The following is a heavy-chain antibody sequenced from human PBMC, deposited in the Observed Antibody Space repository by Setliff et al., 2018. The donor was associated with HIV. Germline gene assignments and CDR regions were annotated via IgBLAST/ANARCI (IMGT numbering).Heavy chain of an antibody. D-gene: IGHD5-18*01. J-gene: IGHJ6*02. CDR1: GYTFTSYY. Sequence: ASVKVSCKASGYTFTSYYMHWVRQAPGQGLEWMGIINPSSGSTWYAQKFQGRVTMTGDTSTNTLYMELSSLRAEDTAVYYCAILDVDTTMVIYYGMDVWGQGTTVTVSS. CDR3: AILDVDTTMVIYYGMDV. V-gene: IGHV1-46*01. CDR2: INPSSGST.